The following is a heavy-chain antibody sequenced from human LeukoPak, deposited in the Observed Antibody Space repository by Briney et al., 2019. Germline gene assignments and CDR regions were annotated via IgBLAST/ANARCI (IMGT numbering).Heavy chain of an antibody. V-gene: IGHV3-74*01. CDR2: ISPDGSTT. CDR3: AKVVAGNIDYYFDY. D-gene: IGHD2/OR15-2a*01. Sequence: GGSLRLSCAASGFTFSSYWMHWVRQAPGKGLVWVSRISPDGSTTGHADSVKGRFTISRDNSKNTVYLQMRNLRVEHTAVYYCAKVVAGNIDYYFDYWGQGILVAVSS. J-gene: IGHJ4*02. CDR1: GFTFSSYW.